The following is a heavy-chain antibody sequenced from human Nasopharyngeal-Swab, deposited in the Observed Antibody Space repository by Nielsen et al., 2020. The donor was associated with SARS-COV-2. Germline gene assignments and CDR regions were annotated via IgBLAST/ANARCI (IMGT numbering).Heavy chain of an antibody. V-gene: IGHV4-39*07. Sequence: SETLSLTCVVSGASISSRNNYWGWIRQSPGKGLEWIGTIFSSGSTYNPSLKSRVTMSVDTSKNQFSLKPTSVTAADTAVYYRARDESGDYLGLPFDHWGRGTLVTVSS. CDR1: GASISSRNNY. CDR3: ARDESGDYLGLPFDH. J-gene: IGHJ4*02. CDR2: IFSSGST. D-gene: IGHD4-17*01.